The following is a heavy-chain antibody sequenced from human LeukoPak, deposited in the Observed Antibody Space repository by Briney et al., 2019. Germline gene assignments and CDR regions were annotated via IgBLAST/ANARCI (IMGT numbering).Heavy chain of an antibody. CDR3: ARGAILGIAVAGTNFDY. Sequence: SETLSLTCTVSGGSISSSSYYWGWIRQPPGKGLEWIGEINHSGSTNYNPSLKSRVTISVDTSKNQFSLKLSSVTAADTAAYYCARGAILGIAVAGTNFDYWGQGTLVTVSS. J-gene: IGHJ4*02. V-gene: IGHV4-39*07. CDR2: INHSGST. CDR1: GGSISSSSYY. D-gene: IGHD6-19*01.